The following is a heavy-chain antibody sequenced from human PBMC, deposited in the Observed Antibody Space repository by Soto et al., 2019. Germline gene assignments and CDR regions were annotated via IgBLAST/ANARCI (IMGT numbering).Heavy chain of an antibody. CDR1: GFTFSSYW. Sequence: EVQLVESGGGLVQPGGSLRLSCAASGFTFSSYWMHWVRQAPGKGLVWVSRINSDGSSTSYADSVKGRFTISRDNAKNTLYLQMNSRRAEDTAVYYCARGETYYDFWSGYFLDGYFDYWGQGTLVTVSS. V-gene: IGHV3-74*01. CDR2: INSDGSST. D-gene: IGHD3-3*01. CDR3: ARGETYYDFWSGYFLDGYFDY. J-gene: IGHJ4*02.